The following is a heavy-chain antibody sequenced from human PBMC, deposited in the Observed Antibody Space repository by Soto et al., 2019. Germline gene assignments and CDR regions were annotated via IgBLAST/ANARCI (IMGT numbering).Heavy chain of an antibody. Sequence: GSLRLSCAASGXTFSSYYMNWVRQAPGKGLELVSYISSSGSTIYYADSVKGRFTISRENAKNSLYLQMNSLRAEDTAFYYFARSLGTTSYYYYGMDVWGQGTTGPVSS. V-gene: IGHV3-48*03. CDR1: GXTFSSYY. J-gene: IGHJ6*02. D-gene: IGHD1-7*01. CDR3: ARSLGTTSYYYYGMDV. CDR2: ISSSGSTI.